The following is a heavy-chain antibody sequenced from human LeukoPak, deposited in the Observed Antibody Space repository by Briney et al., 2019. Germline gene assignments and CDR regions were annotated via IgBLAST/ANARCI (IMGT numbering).Heavy chain of an antibody. J-gene: IGHJ6*02. V-gene: IGHV4-59*08. CDR2: MYYSGNN. CDR3: VRHRDEYYYYGVDV. D-gene: IGHD2/OR15-2a*01. Sequence: PSESLSLTCTVSGDSIHSYYWSWIRQPPGKGLEWIGHMYYSGNNKYNPSLKSRVTILAETSKNQISLRLNSVTAADTAVYYCVRHRDEYYYYGVDVWGQGTTVTVSS. CDR1: GDSIHSYY.